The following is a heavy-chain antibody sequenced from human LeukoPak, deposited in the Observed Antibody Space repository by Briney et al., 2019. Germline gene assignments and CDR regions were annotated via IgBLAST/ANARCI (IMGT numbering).Heavy chain of an antibody. CDR1: GFTFSSYS. V-gene: IGHV3-48*01. CDR3: AREVPTYYYDSSGYYLGNPGGY. D-gene: IGHD3-22*01. Sequence: GGSLRLSCAASGFTFSSYSMNWVRQAPGKGLEWVSYISSSSSTIYYADSVKGRFTISRDNAKNSLYLQMNSLRAEDTAVYYCAREVPTYYYDSSGYYLGNPGGYWGQGTLVTVSS. CDR2: ISSSSSTI. J-gene: IGHJ4*02.